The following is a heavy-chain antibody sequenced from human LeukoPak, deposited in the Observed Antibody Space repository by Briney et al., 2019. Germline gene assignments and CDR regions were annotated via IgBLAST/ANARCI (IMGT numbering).Heavy chain of an antibody. CDR3: ARAPSYYYGSGSYFYYYGMDV. CDR2: INNSGST. Sequence: SEPLSLTSAVYGASFSAYYWSCIRQPPGKGLEWIWVINNSGSTNYNPSLKSRVTISVDTSKNQFSLKLSSVTAADTAVYYCARAPSYYYGSGSYFYYYGMDVWGQGTTVTVSS. D-gene: IGHD3-10*01. CDR1: GASFSAYY. J-gene: IGHJ6*02. V-gene: IGHV4-34*01.